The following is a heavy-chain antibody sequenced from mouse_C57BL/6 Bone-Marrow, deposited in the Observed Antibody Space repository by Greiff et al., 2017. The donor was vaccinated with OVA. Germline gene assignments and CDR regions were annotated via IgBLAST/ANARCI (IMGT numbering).Heavy chain of an antibody. CDR1: EYEFPSHD. CDR3: ASFYYGYAFAY. V-gene: IGHV5-2*01. CDR2: INSDGGST. J-gene: IGHJ3*01. D-gene: IGHD2-2*01. Sequence: DVHLVESGGGLVQPGESLKLSCESNEYEFPSHDMSWVRKTPEKRLELVAAINSDGGSTYYPDTMERRFIISRDNTKKTLYLQMSSLRSEDTAFYYCASFYYGYAFAYWGQGTLVTVSA.